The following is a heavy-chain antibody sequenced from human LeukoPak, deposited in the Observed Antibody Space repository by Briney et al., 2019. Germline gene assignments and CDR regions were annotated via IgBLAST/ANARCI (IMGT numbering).Heavy chain of an antibody. CDR2: ISYDGSKI. J-gene: IGHJ3*02. CDR1: GFGFSSYG. CDR3: ARVYRTSIAVAGGAFDI. D-gene: IGHD6-19*01. Sequence: GGSLRLSCAASGFGFSSYGMHWVRQAPGKGLEWVAVISYDGSKIYYSDSVKGRFTISRDNSRNTVHLQMNSLRAEDTAVYYCARVYRTSIAVAGGAFDIWGQGTMVTVSS. V-gene: IGHV3-30*03.